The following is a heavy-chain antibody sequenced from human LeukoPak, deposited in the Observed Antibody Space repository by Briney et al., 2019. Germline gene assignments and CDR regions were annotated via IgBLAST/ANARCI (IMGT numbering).Heavy chain of an antibody. CDR1: GFTFSNYG. V-gene: IGHV3-33*01. CDR2: IWYDGSNK. J-gene: IGHJ4*02. CDR3: AREEVKSFDN. Sequence: GRSLRLSCAASGFTFSNYGMHWVRQAPGKGLEWVAIIWYDGSNKYYADSVKGRFTISRDNSKNTLYLQMNSLRAEDTAVYYCAREEVKSFDNWGQGTLVTVSS.